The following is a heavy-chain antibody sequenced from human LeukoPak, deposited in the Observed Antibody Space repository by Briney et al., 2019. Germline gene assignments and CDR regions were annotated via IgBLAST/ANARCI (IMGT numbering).Heavy chain of an antibody. Sequence: GGSLRLSCAASGFSFSDAWMTWVRQAPGKGLEWVGRVKRKTDGGTIDYAAPLRGRITISRDDSKNTLYLQMDSLKTEDTAVYYCAAYGSGSSLNYWGQGTLVTVSS. CDR2: VKRKTDGGTI. J-gene: IGHJ4*02. D-gene: IGHD3-10*01. CDR1: GFSFSDAW. CDR3: AAYGSGSSLNY. V-gene: IGHV3-15*01.